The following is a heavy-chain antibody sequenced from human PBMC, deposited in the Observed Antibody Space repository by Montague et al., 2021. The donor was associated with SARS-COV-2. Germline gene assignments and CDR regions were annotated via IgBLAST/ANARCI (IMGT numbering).Heavy chain of an antibody. V-gene: IGHV4-39*01. CDR3: AGHETGDPPFGD. CDR1: GGSIMRSDYY. CDR2: IYYSGRT. Sequence: SETLSLTCTVSGGSIMRSDYYWGWIRQAPGKGLEWIGSIYYSGRTMYTPSRKTRLSMSIDKSKNQFSLSLNSVTAAGTSIYDCAGHETGDPPFGDWGQGTLVTVSS. D-gene: IGHD7-27*01. J-gene: IGHJ4*02.